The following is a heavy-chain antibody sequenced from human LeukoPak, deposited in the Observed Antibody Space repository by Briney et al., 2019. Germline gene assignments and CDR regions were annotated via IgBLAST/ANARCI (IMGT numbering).Heavy chain of an antibody. CDR2: ISYDGSNK. CDR1: GFTFSSYG. D-gene: IGHD5-18*01. CDR3: ARGRKYSYGTYYYGLDV. V-gene: IGHV3-30*03. J-gene: IGHJ6*02. Sequence: GGSLRLSCAASGFTFSSYGMHWVRQAPGKGLEWVAVISYDGSNKYYADSVKGRFTISRDNSKNTLYLQMNSLRAEDTAVYYCARGRKYSYGTYYYGLDVWGQGTTVTV.